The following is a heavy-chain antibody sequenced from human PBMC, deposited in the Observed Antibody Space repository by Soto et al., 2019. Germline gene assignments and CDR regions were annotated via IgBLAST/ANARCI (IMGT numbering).Heavy chain of an antibody. CDR2: INPNSGGT. CDR1: GYTFTGYY. D-gene: IGHD2-2*01. V-gene: IGHV1-2*02. CDR3: ARDRAYCSSTSCWTWWFDP. J-gene: IGHJ5*02. Sequence: GASVKVSCKASGYTFTGYYMHWVRQAPGQGLEWMGWINPNSGGTNYAQKFQGRVTMTRDTSISTAYMELSRLRSDDTAVYYCARDRAYCSSTSCWTWWFDPWGQGTLVTVSS.